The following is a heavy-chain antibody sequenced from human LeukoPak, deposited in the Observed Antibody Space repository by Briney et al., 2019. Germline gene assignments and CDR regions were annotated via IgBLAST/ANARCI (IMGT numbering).Heavy chain of an antibody. CDR3: ARVRYFDWLLGY. D-gene: IGHD3-9*01. Sequence: ASVKVSCKASGYTFTGYYMHWVRQAPGQGLEWMGWINPNSGGTNYAQKFRGRVTMTRDTSISTAYMELSRLRSDDTAVYYCARVRYFDWLLGYWGQGTLVTVSS. CDR1: GYTFTGYY. CDR2: INPNSGGT. V-gene: IGHV1-2*02. J-gene: IGHJ4*02.